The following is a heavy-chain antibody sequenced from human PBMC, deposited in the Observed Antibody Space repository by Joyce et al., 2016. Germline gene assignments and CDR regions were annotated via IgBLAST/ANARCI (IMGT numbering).Heavy chain of an antibody. D-gene: IGHD4-17*01. CDR2: ITYEGSGT. V-gene: IGHV3-74*01. CDR3: ARVGATWFDP. Sequence: EVQLEESGGGLVQPGGSLRLSCAASGFTFSSYWRHWVRQAPGKGLVGGSGITYEGSGTNYADAVRGRFTISRDNAKNTLYLQMHNLRDEDTAVYYCARVGATWFDPWGQGTLVTVSS. CDR1: GFTFSSYW. J-gene: IGHJ5*02.